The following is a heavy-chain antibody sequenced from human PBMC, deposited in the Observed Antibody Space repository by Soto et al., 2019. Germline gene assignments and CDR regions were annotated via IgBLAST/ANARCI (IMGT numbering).Heavy chain of an antibody. CDR2: MNPNSGNT. D-gene: IGHD2-8*01. Sequence: ASVKVSCKASGYTFTSYDINWVRQATGQGLEWMGWMNPNSGNTGYAQKFQGRVTMTRNTSISTAYMELSSLRSEDTAVYYCARCPGCTNGVCYVYAFDIWGQGTMVTVSS. V-gene: IGHV1-8*01. CDR1: GYTFTSYD. CDR3: ARCPGCTNGVCYVYAFDI. J-gene: IGHJ3*02.